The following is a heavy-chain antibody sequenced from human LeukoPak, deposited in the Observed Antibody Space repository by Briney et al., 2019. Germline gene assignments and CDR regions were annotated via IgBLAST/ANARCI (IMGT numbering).Heavy chain of an antibody. CDR1: GFTFSSYS. Sequence: GGSPRLSCAASGFTFSSYSMNWVRQAPGKGLEWVSSISSSSSYIYYADSVKGRFTISRDNAKNSLYLQMNSLRAEDTAVYYCARLLRFLEWSAYYGMDVWGQGTTVTVSS. CDR2: ISSSSSYI. D-gene: IGHD3-3*01. V-gene: IGHV3-21*01. CDR3: ARLLRFLEWSAYYGMDV. J-gene: IGHJ6*02.